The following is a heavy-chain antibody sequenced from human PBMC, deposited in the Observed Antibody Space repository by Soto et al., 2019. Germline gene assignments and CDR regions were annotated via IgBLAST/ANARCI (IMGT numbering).Heavy chain of an antibody. V-gene: IGHV3-30*18. Sequence: GGSLRLSCAASGFTFRSYGMHWVRQAPGKGLEWVAVISYDGSNKYYADSVKGRFTISRDNSKNTLYLQMNSLRAGDKAVYYCAKDIATPLAYLLHWVQGT. J-gene: IGHJ4*02. D-gene: IGHD1-26*01. CDR3: AKDIATPLAYLLH. CDR2: ISYDGSNK. CDR1: GFTFRSYG.